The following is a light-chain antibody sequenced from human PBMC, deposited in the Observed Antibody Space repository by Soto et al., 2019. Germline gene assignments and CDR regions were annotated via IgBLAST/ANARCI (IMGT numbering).Light chain of an antibody. CDR3: QKLNSYPLT. Sequence: DIQMPPSPSTLSGSVGARVTLTCRASQTISSWLAWYQQKPGKATQLLMYDASTLQSGVPSRFSGSGSGTEFTLTISSLQPEEFATYYCQKLNSYPLTVGRGTKVDIK. CDR1: QTISSW. V-gene: IGKV1-5*01. J-gene: IGKJ4*01. CDR2: DAS.